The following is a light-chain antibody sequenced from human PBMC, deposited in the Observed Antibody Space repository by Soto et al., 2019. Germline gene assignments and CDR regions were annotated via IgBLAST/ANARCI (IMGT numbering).Light chain of an antibody. V-gene: IGKV1-39*01. CDR1: QTISSW. CDR2: AAS. CDR3: QQRYSTTPS. Sequence: DIHMTQSRSTLSGSVGDRVTITCRASQTISSWLAWYQQKPGKAPKLLIYAASSLQSGVPSRFSGSGSGTDFTLTISSLQHEDFATYDCQQRYSTTPSFGQGTKVDIK. J-gene: IGKJ1*01.